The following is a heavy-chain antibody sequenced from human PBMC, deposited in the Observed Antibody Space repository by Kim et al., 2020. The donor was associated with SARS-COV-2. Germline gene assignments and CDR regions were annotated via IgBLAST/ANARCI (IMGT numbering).Heavy chain of an antibody. Sequence: PGRSGRNNARKCQGRVTMTRDTSISTAYMELSRLRSDDTAVYYCARSWDYWGQGTLVTVSS. CDR3: ARSWDY. V-gene: IGHV1-2*02. CDR2: PGRSGR. J-gene: IGHJ4*02.